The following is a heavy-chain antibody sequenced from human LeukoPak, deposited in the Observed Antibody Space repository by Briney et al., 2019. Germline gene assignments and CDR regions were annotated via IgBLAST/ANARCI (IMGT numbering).Heavy chain of an antibody. J-gene: IGHJ4*02. CDR1: GFTFDDYG. CDR3: ARAPYGDYGGGYYFDY. D-gene: IGHD4-17*01. V-gene: IGHV3-20*04. Sequence: GGPLRLSCAASGFTFDDYGMSWVRQAPGKGLEWVSGINWNGGSTGYADSVKGRFTISRDNAKNSLYLQMNSLRAEDTALYYCARAPYGDYGGGYYFDYWGQGTLVTVSS. CDR2: INWNGGST.